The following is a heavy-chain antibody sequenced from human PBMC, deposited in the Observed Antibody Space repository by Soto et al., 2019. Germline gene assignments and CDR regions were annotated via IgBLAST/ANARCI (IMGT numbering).Heavy chain of an antibody. CDR2: MYNTGST. J-gene: IGHJ6*02. V-gene: IGHV4-59*01. CDR3: ARDLWGYCGTDCYPLDV. Sequence: SETLSLTCTVSGGSICGYDWSWIRQPPGKGLEWIGYMYNTGSTVYNPSFKSRVTISVDTSKNQFSLKLNSVTAADTAVYCCARDLWGYCGTDCYPLDVWGQGTTVTVSS. CDR1: GGSICGYD. D-gene: IGHD2-21*02.